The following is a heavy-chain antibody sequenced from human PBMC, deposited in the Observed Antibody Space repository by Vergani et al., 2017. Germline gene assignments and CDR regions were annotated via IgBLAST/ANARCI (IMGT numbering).Heavy chain of an antibody. Sequence: VQLVESGGNVVQSGTSLRLSCAASGFSFGSYGMHWVRQSPGKGLEWVAVISNDGGNKYYADSVKGRFTIYKDNTVDMLSLQMNSLRPEDTAVYYCATAGAAYCRGASCYDFFEYWGQGTLVTVAS. V-gene: IGHV3-30*03. D-gene: IGHD2-15*01. CDR3: ATAGAAYCRGASCYDFFEY. CDR2: ISNDGGNK. J-gene: IGHJ4*02. CDR1: GFSFGSYG.